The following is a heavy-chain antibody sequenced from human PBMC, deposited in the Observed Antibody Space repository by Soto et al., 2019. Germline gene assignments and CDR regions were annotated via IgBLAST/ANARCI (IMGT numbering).Heavy chain of an antibody. CDR2: INPSGGST. Sequence: ASVKVSCKASGYTFTSYYMHWVRQAPGQGLEWMGIINPSGGSTSYAQKFQGRVTMTRDTSTSTVYMELSSLRSEDTAVYYCARAHRVAAAGTLWFAPWGQGTLVTVSS. V-gene: IGHV1-46*01. CDR1: GYTFTSYY. CDR3: ARAHRVAAAGTLWFAP. D-gene: IGHD6-13*01. J-gene: IGHJ5*02.